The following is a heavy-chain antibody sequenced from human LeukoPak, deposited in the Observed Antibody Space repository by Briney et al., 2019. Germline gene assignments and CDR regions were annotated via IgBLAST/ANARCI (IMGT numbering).Heavy chain of an antibody. J-gene: IGHJ4*02. Sequence: ASVKVSCKASGYTFTTYEMHWVRQAPGQRLEWMGWINAGNGNTKYSQKFQGRVTITRDTSASTAYMELNSLRSDDTAVYYCARAAGGGYFDFWGQGTLVTVSS. D-gene: IGHD6-13*01. CDR2: INAGNGNT. V-gene: IGHV1-3*01. CDR1: GYTFTTYE. CDR3: ARAAGGGYFDF.